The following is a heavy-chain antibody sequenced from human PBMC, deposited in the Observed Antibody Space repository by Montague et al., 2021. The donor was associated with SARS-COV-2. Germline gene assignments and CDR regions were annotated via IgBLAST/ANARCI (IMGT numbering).Heavy chain of an antibody. J-gene: IGHJ4*02. V-gene: IGHV4-39*01. CDR3: VRVTGLILTDPFVY. D-gene: IGHD3-9*01. Sequence: SETLSLTCSVSGDSISSSDYYWGWIRQPPGKGLDWIGNVYYNGATYYNPSLQSRLTISGDRTKNQFSLELRSVTAADTAVYYCVRVTGLILTDPFVYWGQGNLVTVSS. CDR1: GDSISSSDYY. CDR2: VYYNGAT.